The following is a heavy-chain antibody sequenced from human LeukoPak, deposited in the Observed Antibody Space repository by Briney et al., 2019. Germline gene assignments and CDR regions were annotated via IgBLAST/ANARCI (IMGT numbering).Heavy chain of an antibody. Sequence: GGSLRLSCAASGFTFSSYAMSWVRQAPGKGLEWVSAISGSGGSTYYADSVKGRFTISRDNSKNTLYLQMNSLRAEDTAVYYCAKAQYVMVRGVIKYYYGMDVWGKGTTVTVSS. D-gene: IGHD3-10*01. CDR1: GFTFSSYA. J-gene: IGHJ6*04. V-gene: IGHV3-23*01. CDR2: ISGSGGST. CDR3: AKAQYVMVRGVIKYYYGMDV.